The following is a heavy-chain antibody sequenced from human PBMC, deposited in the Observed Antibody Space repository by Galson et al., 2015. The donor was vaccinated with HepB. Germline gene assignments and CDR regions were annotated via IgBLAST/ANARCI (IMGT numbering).Heavy chain of an antibody. V-gene: IGHV1-18*04. CDR3: ARLSGWLIEY. D-gene: IGHD6-19*01. CDR1: GYTFTSYG. Sequence: SVKVSCKASGYTFTSYGISWVRQAPGQGLEWMGWISAYNGDTKYSQKIRGRVTMTTDTSTSTAYMELRSLRSDDTAVYYCARLSGWLIEYWGQGTLVTVSS. CDR2: ISAYNGDT. J-gene: IGHJ4*02.